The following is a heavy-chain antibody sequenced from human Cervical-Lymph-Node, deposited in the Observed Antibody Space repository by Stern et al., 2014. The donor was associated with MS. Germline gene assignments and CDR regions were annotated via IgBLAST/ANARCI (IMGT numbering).Heavy chain of an antibody. CDR1: GDSISSYTHY. V-gene: IGHV4-39*01. CDR3: AKHACTGAACPFDL. J-gene: IGHJ4*02. CDR2: VYYSGAT. D-gene: IGHD2-8*02. Sequence: QLQLQESGPGLVKPSETLSLTCAVSGDSISSYTHYWAWIRQPPGKGLEWIGSVYYSGATYYNPSLKIPVTISVDTSKNHFSRGLNSVTAADTAVYYCAKHACTGAACPFDLWGQGTLVTVSS.